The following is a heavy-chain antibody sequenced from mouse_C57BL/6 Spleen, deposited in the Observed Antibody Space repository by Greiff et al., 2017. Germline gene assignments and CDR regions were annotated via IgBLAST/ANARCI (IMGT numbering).Heavy chain of an antibody. CDR1: GYTFTSYW. CDR2: IYPGSGST. D-gene: IGHD2-5*01. J-gene: IGHJ2*01. Sequence: VQLQQPGAELVKPGASVKMSCKASGYTFTSYWITWVKQRPGQGLEWIGDIYPGSGSTNYNEKFKSKATLTVDTSSSTAYMQLSSLTSEDSAVYYCARDSNYGDYFGYWGQGTTLTVSS. CDR3: ARDSNYGDYFGY. V-gene: IGHV1-55*01.